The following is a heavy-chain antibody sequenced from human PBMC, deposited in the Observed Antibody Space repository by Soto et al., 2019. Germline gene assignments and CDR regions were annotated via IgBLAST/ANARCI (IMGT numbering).Heavy chain of an antibody. CDR1: GGSISSGGYS. D-gene: IGHD3-22*01. CDR2: IYHSGST. J-gene: IGHJ5*02. V-gene: IGHV4-30-2*01. CDR3: ARGRGYYPNWFDP. Sequence: SETLSIACAVSGGSISSGGYSWSWIRQPPGKGLEWIGYIYHSGSTYYNPSLKSRVTISVDRSKNQFSLKLSSVTAADTAVYYCARGRGYYPNWFDPWGQGTLVTVSS.